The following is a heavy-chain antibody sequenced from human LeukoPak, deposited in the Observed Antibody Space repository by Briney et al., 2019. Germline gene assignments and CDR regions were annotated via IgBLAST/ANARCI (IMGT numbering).Heavy chain of an antibody. CDR3: ARHLPYSSSSYFNY. CDR2: TFYSGNT. Sequence: SETLSLTCTVSGGSISSNNYYWGWIRQPPGKGLEWSGSTFYSGNTYYNPSLKSRVTISVDTSKNHFSLKLSSVTAADTAVYYCARHLPYSSSSYFNYWGQGTLVTVSS. V-gene: IGHV4-39*01. CDR1: GGSISSNNYY. D-gene: IGHD6-6*01. J-gene: IGHJ4*02.